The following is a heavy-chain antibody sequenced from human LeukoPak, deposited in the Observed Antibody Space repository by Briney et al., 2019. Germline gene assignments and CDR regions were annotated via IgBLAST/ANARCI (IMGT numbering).Heavy chain of an antibody. CDR1: GGSISSSSYY. CDR3: ARLHSGYDSSNYFDY. J-gene: IGHJ4*02. Sequence: SETLSLTCTVSGGSISSSSYYWGWIRQPPGKGLEWIGSIYYSGSTYYHPSPKRRVTISVDTSKNQFSLKLSSVTAADTAVYYCARLHSGYDSSNYFDYWGQGTLVPVSS. CDR2: IYYSGST. V-gene: IGHV4-39*01. D-gene: IGHD5-12*01.